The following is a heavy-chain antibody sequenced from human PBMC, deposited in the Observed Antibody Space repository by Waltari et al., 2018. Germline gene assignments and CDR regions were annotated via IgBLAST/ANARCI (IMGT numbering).Heavy chain of an antibody. D-gene: IGHD2-8*02. CDR1: GGSISNNDYY. CDR2: IYHSGNT. V-gene: IGHV4-39*07. CDR3: ARDRNVWSSFDP. Sequence: QMQLQESGPGLVKPSETLSLTCTVSGGSISNNDYYWGWIRQPPGKGLAWIGSIYHSGNTYYNPSLKGRVTLSLDTSKSQFSLTLTSVTAADTAVYYCARDRNVWSSFDPWGQGALVTVSS. J-gene: IGHJ5*02.